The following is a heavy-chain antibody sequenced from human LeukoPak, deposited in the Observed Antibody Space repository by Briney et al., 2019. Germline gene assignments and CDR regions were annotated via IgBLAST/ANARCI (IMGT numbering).Heavy chain of an antibody. J-gene: IGHJ4*02. CDR1: GYTFTNYY. D-gene: IGHD2-2*01. V-gene: IGHV1-46*01. CDR2: INPSGGST. CDR3: ARDSGYCSSTSCPPDY. Sequence: AASVKVSCKASGYTFTNYYIHWVRQAPGQGLEWMGVINPSGGSTVYPQKFQGRVSMTRDTSTNTVYMELLSLRSEDTAEYYCARDSGYCSSTSCPPDYWGQGTLVTVSS.